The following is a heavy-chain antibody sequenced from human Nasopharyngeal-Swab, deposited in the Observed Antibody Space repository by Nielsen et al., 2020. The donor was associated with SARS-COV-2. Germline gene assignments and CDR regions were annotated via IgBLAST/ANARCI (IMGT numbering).Heavy chain of an antibody. J-gene: IGHJ3*02. Sequence: SETLSLTYAVYGGSFSGYYWSWIRQPPGKGLEWIGEINHSGSTNYNPSLKSRVTISVDTSKNQFSLKLSSVTAADTAVYYCARWPEGGYDSAFDIWGQGTMVTVSS. D-gene: IGHD5-12*01. CDR3: ARWPEGGYDSAFDI. CDR2: INHSGST. V-gene: IGHV4-34*01. CDR1: GGSFSGYY.